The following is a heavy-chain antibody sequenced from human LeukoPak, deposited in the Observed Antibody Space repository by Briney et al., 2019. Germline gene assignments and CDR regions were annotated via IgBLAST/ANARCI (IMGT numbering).Heavy chain of an antibody. D-gene: IGHD7-27*01. J-gene: IGHJ4*02. V-gene: IGHV3-53*01. Sequence: GGSLRLSCAASGFTVSSNCMSWVRQAPGKGLEWVSLICSGGNTYYADSVKGRFTISRDNPKNTLYLQMNTLRAEDTAVYYCTKTGGPWDWGQGTLVTVSS. CDR1: GFTVSSNC. CDR2: ICSGGNT. CDR3: TKTGGPWD.